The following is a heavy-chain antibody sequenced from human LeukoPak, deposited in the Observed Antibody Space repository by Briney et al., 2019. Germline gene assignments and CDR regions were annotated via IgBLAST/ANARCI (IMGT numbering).Heavy chain of an antibody. V-gene: IGHV4-39*07. Sequence: SETLSLTCTVSGGSISSSSYYWVWIRRPPGKGLEWIGSISYSGSTYYSGSTYYNASLKSRVTISVDTSKNQVSLKLSSVTAADTAMYYCARELIAAPVLGAFDVWGQGTMVTVSS. D-gene: IGHD6-6*01. J-gene: IGHJ3*01. CDR1: GGSISSSSYY. CDR3: ARELIAAPVLGAFDV. CDR2: ISYSGSTYYSGST.